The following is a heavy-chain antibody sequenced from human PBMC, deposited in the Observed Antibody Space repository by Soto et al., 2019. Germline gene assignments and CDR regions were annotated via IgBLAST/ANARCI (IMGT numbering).Heavy chain of an antibody. CDR1: GGSISNSSYY. V-gene: IGHV4-39*01. Sequence: QLQLQESGPGLVKPSETLSLTCTVSGGSISNSSYYWGWIRQPPGKGLEWIGHIYYTGTSYSNPSLKGRVTLSVDTSKNQFSLKLNSMTAVDTAVFYCTRLQRRWLSSDSWGQGTLVTVSS. D-gene: IGHD5-12*01. CDR2: IYYTGTS. J-gene: IGHJ4*02. CDR3: TRLQRRWLSSDS.